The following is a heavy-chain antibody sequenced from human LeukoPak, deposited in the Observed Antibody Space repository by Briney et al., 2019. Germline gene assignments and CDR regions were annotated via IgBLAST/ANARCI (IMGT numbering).Heavy chain of an antibody. V-gene: IGHV3-48*03. Sequence: PGGSLRLSCAASAFTFSIYEMNWVRQTPGKGLEWLSYISSSGDSINYRDSVKGRFTISRDNARNLLFLQMNSLRVEDTAVYYCARGGSAASSSWFDPWGQGTLVTVSS. CDR1: AFTFSIYE. J-gene: IGHJ5*02. D-gene: IGHD1-26*01. CDR3: ARGGSAASSSWFDP. CDR2: ISSSGDSI.